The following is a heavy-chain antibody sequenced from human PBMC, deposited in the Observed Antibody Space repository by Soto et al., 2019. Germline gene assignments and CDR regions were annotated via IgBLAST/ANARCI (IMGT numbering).Heavy chain of an antibody. V-gene: IGHV4-59*12. CDR1: GGSISTYY. D-gene: IGHD6-13*01. CDR3: ARRKRQLVRSDY. J-gene: IGHJ4*02. Sequence: SETLSLTCTVSGGSISTYYWGCFRQFPGKGLEWIGYIYYSGSTKYNPSLNSRVTISLDKAKNQFSLKLTSVTAADTAVYYCARRKRQLVRSDYWGQGTLVTSPQ. CDR2: IYYSGST.